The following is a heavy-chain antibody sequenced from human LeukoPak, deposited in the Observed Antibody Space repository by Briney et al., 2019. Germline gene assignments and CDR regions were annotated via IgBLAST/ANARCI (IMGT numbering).Heavy chain of an antibody. CDR2: IRYDGSNK. CDR3: AKPKVAGTVDFDY. V-gene: IGHV3-30*02. D-gene: IGHD6-19*01. Sequence: GGSLRLSCAASGFTFSSYGMHWVRQAPGKGLEWVAFIRYDGSNKYYADSVKGRFTISRDNSKNTLYLQMNNLRAEDTAVFYCAKPKVAGTVDFDYWGQGTLVTVSS. CDR1: GFTFSSYG. J-gene: IGHJ4*02.